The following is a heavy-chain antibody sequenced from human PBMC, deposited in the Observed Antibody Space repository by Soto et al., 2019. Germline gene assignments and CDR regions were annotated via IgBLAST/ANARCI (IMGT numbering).Heavy chain of an antibody. J-gene: IGHJ2*01. CDR3: AGADGWSGYFDL. D-gene: IGHD6-19*01. Sequence: QVQLVQSGAEVKKPGSSVKVSCKASGGTFSSYAISWVRQAPGQGLEWMGGIIPIFGTANYAQKFQGRVTIPADESTSTAYMELSSMRSGDTAVYYCAGADGWSGYFDLWGRGTLVTVSS. CDR2: IIPIFGTA. CDR1: GGTFSSYA. V-gene: IGHV1-69*12.